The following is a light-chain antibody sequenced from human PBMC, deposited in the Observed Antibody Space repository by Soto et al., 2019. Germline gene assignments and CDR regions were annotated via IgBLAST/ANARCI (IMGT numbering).Light chain of an antibody. CDR2: GAS. CDR1: QTVGSN. Sequence: EIVLTQSPVTLSVYPGDGASLSCSASQTVGSNLAWYQQKPGQAPRLLIYGASTRATGVPVRFSGSGSGTEFTLTIDNLQSDDFAVYYCPQRLDWPVTCGQGP. V-gene: IGKV3-15*01. CDR3: PQRLDWPVT. J-gene: IGKJ2*01.